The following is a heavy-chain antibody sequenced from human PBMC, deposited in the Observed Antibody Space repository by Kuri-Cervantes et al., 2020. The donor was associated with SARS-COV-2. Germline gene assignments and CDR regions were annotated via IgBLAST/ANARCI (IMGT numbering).Heavy chain of an antibody. CDR2: ISGSGGST. CDR1: GFTFSSYA. J-gene: IGHJ4*02. D-gene: IGHD3-3*01. V-gene: IGHV3-23*01. CDR3: AKVYDFWSGYPIDFDY. Sequence: GESLKISCAASGFTFSSYAMSWVRQAPGKGLEWVSAISGSGGSTYYADSVKGRFTISRDNSKNTLYLQMNSLRAEDTAVYYCAKVYDFWSGYPIDFDYWGQGTLVTVSS.